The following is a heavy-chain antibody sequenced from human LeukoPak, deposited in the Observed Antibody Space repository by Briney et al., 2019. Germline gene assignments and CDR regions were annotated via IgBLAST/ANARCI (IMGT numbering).Heavy chain of an antibody. CDR2: INPNGGTT. V-gene: IGHV1-46*01. Sequence: ASVKVSCKASGYTFTSYYMHWVRQAPGQGLEWMGIINPNGGTTTYAQRFQGKVTMTRDTSTRTYFMELSSLRSEDTPVYYCARGFFYGGNERGLDYWGQGTLVTVSS. CDR1: GYTFTSYY. D-gene: IGHD4-23*01. J-gene: IGHJ4*02. CDR3: ARGFFYGGNERGLDY.